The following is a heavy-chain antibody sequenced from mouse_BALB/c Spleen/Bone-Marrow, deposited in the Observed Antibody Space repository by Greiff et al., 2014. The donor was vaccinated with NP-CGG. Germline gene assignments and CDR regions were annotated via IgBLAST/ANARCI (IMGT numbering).Heavy chain of an antibody. CDR1: GCAFTNYL. J-gene: IGHJ4*01. CDR3: ARAITDAMDY. Sequence: QVHVKQSGAELVRPGTSVKVSCKGSGCAFTNYLIEWVKQRPGQGLEWIGVINSGSGGTKYNEKFKGKATLTADKSSSTAYMQLSSLTSDYSAVYFCARAITDAMDYWGQGTSVTVSS. V-gene: IGHV1-54*01. CDR2: INSGSGGT. D-gene: IGHD2-4*01.